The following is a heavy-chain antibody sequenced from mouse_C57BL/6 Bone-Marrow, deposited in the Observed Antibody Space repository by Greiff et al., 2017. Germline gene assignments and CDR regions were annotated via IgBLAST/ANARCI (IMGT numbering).Heavy chain of an antibody. CDR3: ASRDYRNRGFAY. J-gene: IGHJ3*01. CDR1: GYTFTSSG. Sequence: VKLQESGAELARPGASVKLSCKASGYTFTSSGISWVTQRTGQGLEWIGEIYPRSGNTYYNEKFKGKATLTADKSSSTAYMELRSLTSEDSAVYFCASRDYRNRGFAYWGQGTLVTVSA. D-gene: IGHD2-14*01. CDR2: IYPRSGNT. V-gene: IGHV1-81*01.